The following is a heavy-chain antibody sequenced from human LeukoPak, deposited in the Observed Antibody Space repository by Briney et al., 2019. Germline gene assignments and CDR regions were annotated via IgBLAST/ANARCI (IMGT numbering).Heavy chain of an antibody. V-gene: IGHV1-2*02. Sequence: ASVKVSCKASGYTFTGYYMHWVRQAPGQGLEWMGWINPNSGGTNYAQKFQGRVTMTRDTSISTAYMELSRLRSDDTAVHYCAREKWLRLPSFDYWGQGTLVTVSS. CDR1: GYTFTGYY. J-gene: IGHJ4*02. CDR2: INPNSGGT. D-gene: IGHD5-12*01. CDR3: AREKWLRLPSFDY.